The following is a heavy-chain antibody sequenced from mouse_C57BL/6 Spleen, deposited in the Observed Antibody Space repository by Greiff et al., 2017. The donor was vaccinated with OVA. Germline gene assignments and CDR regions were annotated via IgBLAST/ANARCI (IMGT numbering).Heavy chain of an antibody. D-gene: IGHD2-3*01. J-gene: IGHJ2*01. V-gene: IGHV1-82*01. CDR1: GYAFSSSW. CDR3: ARSEADGYYVDY. CDR2: IYPGDGDT. Sequence: QVHVKQSGPELVKPGASVKISCKASGYAFSSSWMNWVKQRPGKGLEWIGRIYPGDGDTNYNGKFKGKATLTADKSSSTAYMQLSSLTSEDSAVYFCARSEADGYYVDYWGQGTTLTVSS.